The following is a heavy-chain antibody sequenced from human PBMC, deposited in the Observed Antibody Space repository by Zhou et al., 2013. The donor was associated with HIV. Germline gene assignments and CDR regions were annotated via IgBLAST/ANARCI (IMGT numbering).Heavy chain of an antibody. CDR2: ISGDNGNT. V-gene: IGHV1-18*04. CDR1: GYTFTGYY. D-gene: IGHD3-9*01. J-gene: IGHJ3*02. Sequence: QVQLVQSGAEVKKPGASVKVSCKASGYTFTGYYMHWVRQAPGQGLEWMGWISGDNGNTNYSRKFQGRVTMTTDRFTSTAYLEMRRLRYDDTAVYYCARDRGNSDWSASEAFDIWGQGTVVTVSS. CDR3: ARDRGNSDWSASEAFDI.